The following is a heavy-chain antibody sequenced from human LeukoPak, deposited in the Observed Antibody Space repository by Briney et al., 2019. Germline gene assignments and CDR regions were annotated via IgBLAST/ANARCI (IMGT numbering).Heavy chain of an antibody. D-gene: IGHD3-22*01. CDR2: ISSSGSTI. V-gene: IGHV3-11*01. Sequence: GGSLRLSCAASGFTFSDYYMSWIRQAPGKGREWGSYISSSGSTIYYADSVKGRFTISRDNAKNSLYLQMNSLRAEDTAVYYCAREYYYDSSGYYYGYWGQGTLVTVSS. J-gene: IGHJ4*02. CDR3: AREYYYDSSGYYYGY. CDR1: GFTFSDYY.